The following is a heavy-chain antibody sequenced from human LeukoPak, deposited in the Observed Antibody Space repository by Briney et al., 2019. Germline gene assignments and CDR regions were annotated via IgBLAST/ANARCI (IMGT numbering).Heavy chain of an antibody. J-gene: IGHJ3*01. V-gene: IGHV1-2*02. CDR2: INPNSGGT. D-gene: IGHD2-2*01. Sequence: ASVKVSCKASGYTFTGYYMQWVRQAPGQGREWMGWINPNSGGTNYAQKFQGRVTMTRDTSISTAYMELSRLRSDDTAVYYCANYQLLGPFDFWGQGTMVTVSS. CDR1: GYTFTGYY. CDR3: ANYQLLGPFDF.